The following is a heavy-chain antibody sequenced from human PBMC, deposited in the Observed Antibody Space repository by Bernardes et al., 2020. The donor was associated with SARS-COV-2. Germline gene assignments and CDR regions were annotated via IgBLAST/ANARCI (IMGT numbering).Heavy chain of an antibody. CDR1: GFTFDDYA. D-gene: IGHD2-2*01. V-gene: IGHV3-9*01. Sequence: GGSLRLSCAASGFTFDDYAMHWVRQAPGKGLEWVSGISWNSGSIGYADSVKGRFTISRDNAKNSLYLQMNSLRAEDTALYYCAKADCSSTSCRNWFDPWGQGTLVTVSS. CDR2: ISWNSGSI. CDR3: AKADCSSTSCRNWFDP. J-gene: IGHJ5*02.